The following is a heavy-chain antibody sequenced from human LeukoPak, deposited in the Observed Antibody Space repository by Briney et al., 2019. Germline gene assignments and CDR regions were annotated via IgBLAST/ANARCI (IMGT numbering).Heavy chain of an antibody. CDR2: IIPIFGTA. V-gene: IGHV1-69*01. Sequence: ASVKVSYKASGGTFSSYAISWVRQAPGQGLEWMGGIIPIFGTANYAQKFQGRVTITADESTSTAYMELSSLRSDDTAVYYCARADTAMAKGLAYFDYWGQGTLVTVSS. J-gene: IGHJ4*02. CDR3: ARADTAMAKGLAYFDY. D-gene: IGHD5-18*01. CDR1: GGTFSSYA.